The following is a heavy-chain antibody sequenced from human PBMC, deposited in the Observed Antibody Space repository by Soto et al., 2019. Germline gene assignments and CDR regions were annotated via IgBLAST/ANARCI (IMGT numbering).Heavy chain of an antibody. CDR3: VTGQYWDY. CDR2: IKSKPDGGTT. J-gene: IGHJ4*02. D-gene: IGHD2-8*02. Sequence: GGSLRLSCVGSGFTFSNGWINWVRQTPGKGLEWVGRIKSKPDGGTTDYAAPVKGRFTISRDDPKNTVYLQMNSLKTEDTALYYCVTGQYWDYWGQGTLVTVSS. V-gene: IGHV3-15*01. CDR1: GFTFSNGW.